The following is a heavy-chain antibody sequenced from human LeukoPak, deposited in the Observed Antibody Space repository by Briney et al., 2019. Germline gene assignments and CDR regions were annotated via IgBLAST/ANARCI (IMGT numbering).Heavy chain of an antibody. J-gene: IGHJ4*02. CDR1: GSTFSSYA. D-gene: IGHD5-24*01. CDR3: ASLMATRPRDFDY. V-gene: IGHV3-30*04. Sequence: GGSLRLSCAASGSTFSSYAMHWVRQAPGKGLEWVAVISYDGSNKYYADSVKGRFTISRDNSKDTLYLQMNSLRAEDTAVYYCASLMATRPRDFDYRGQGTLVTVSS. CDR2: ISYDGSNK.